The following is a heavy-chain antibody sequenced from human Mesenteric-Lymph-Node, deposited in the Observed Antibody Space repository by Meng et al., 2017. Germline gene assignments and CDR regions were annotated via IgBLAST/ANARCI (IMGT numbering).Heavy chain of an antibody. Sequence: SETLSLTCTVSGGSISSYYWSWIRQPPGKGLEWIGYIYYSGSTNYNPSLKSRVTISVDTSKNQFSLKLSSVTAADTAVYYCARGRDYDFWSGYHYGMDVWGQGTTVTVSS. V-gene: IGHV4-59*01. CDR1: GGSISSYY. CDR2: IYYSGST. J-gene: IGHJ6*02. D-gene: IGHD3-3*01. CDR3: ARGRDYDFWSGYHYGMDV.